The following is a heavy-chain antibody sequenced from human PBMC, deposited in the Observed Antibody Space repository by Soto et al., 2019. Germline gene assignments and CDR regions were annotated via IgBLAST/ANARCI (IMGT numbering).Heavy chain of an antibody. D-gene: IGHD5-18*01. Sequence: GGSLRLSCAASGFTFSSYSMNWVRQAPGKGLEWVSSISSSSSYVYYADSVKGRFTISRDNAKNSLYLQMNSLRAEDTAVYYCARDTAMADYYYCGMDVWGQGTTVTVSS. V-gene: IGHV3-21*01. CDR1: GFTFSSYS. CDR3: ARDTAMADYYYCGMDV. J-gene: IGHJ6*02. CDR2: ISSSSSYV.